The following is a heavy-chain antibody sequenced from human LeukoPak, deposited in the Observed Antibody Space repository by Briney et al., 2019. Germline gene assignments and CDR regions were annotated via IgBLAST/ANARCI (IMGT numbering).Heavy chain of an antibody. V-gene: IGHV3-21*01. CDR1: GFTFSSYS. Sequence: GGSLRLSCAASGFTFSSYSMNWVRQAPGKGLEWVSSISSSSSYIYYADSVKGRFTISRDNAKNSLYLQMNSLRAEDTAVYYCARDGYSYGYTPDFDYWGQGTLVTVSS. CDR3: ARDGYSYGYTPDFDY. D-gene: IGHD5-18*01. J-gene: IGHJ4*02. CDR2: ISSSSSYI.